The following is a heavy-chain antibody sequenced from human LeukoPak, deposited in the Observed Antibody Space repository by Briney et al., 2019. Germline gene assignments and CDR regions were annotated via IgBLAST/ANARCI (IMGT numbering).Heavy chain of an antibody. D-gene: IGHD3-22*01. CDR3: ARDGCSSGLAPFDP. CDR2: ISYDGSNK. Sequence: GGSLRLTCAASGFTFSSYAMHWVRQAPGKGLEWVAVISYDGSNKYYADSVKGRFTISRDNSKNTLYLQMNSLRAEDTAVYYCARDGCSSGLAPFDPWGQGTLVTVSS. V-gene: IGHV3-30-3*01. CDR1: GFTFSSYA. J-gene: IGHJ5*02.